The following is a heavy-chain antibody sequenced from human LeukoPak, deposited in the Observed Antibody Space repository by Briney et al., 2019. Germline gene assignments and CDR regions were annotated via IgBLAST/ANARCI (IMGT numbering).Heavy chain of an antibody. D-gene: IGHD3-10*01. CDR3: ARDEGFGELIFDY. V-gene: IGHV1-69*13. CDR2: IIPIFGTA. J-gene: IGHJ4*02. CDR1: GGTFSSYA. Sequence: SVKVSCKASGGTFSSYAISWVRQAPGQGLEWMGGIIPIFGTANYAQKFQGRVTITADESTSTAYMELSSLRSEGTAVYYCARDEGFGELIFDYWGQGTLVTVSS.